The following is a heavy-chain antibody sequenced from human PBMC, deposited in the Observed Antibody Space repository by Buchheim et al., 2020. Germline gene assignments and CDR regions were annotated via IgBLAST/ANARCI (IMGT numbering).Heavy chain of an antibody. Sequence: QVQLVESGGGVVQPGRSLRLSCAASGFTFSSYGMHWVRQAPGKGLEWVAVISYDGSNTYYADSVKGRFTISRDNSKNTLYLQMNSLRAEDTAVYYCAKALNVLMVYAFDIWGQGT. J-gene: IGHJ3*02. V-gene: IGHV3-30*18. CDR1: GFTFSSYG. CDR3: AKALNVLMVYAFDI. D-gene: IGHD2-8*01. CDR2: ISYDGSNT.